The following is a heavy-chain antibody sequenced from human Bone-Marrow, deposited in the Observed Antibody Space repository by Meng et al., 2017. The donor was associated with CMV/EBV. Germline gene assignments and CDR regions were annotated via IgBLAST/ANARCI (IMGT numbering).Heavy chain of an antibody. CDR2: IWHDGTNK. V-gene: IGHV3-30*02. CDR1: GFTFDNYG. J-gene: IGHJ4*02. CDR3: AKDLLLFGGANAYFDY. Sequence: GESLKISCAASGFTFDNYGMHWVRQTPGKGLEWVAFIWHDGTNKYYGDSVKGRFTISRDNSKNTVYLQMNSLRPEETAIYYCAKDLLLFGGANAYFDYWGQGTLVTVSS. D-gene: IGHD3-16*01.